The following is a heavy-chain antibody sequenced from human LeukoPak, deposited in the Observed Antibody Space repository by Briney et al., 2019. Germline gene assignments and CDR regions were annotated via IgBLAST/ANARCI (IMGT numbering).Heavy chain of an antibody. CDR3: ATGLSSGWSYAFDI. D-gene: IGHD6-19*01. Sequence: PGGSLRLSCAASGLTFSSHDMNRVRQVTGKGLEWVSAIGTLADTFYSDSVKGRFTISRENSKNSLYLQMNSLRAEDTAVYYCATGLSSGWSYAFDIWGRGTMVTVSS. CDR1: GLTFSSHD. CDR2: IGTLADT. J-gene: IGHJ3*02. V-gene: IGHV3-13*01.